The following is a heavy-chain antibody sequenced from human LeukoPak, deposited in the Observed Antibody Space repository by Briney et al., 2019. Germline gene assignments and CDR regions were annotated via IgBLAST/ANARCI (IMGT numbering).Heavy chain of an antibody. J-gene: IGHJ4*02. CDR1: GFTFSSYA. V-gene: IGHV3-23*01. D-gene: IGHD6-6*01. CDR2: ISGSGGST. CDR3: AKDEAARQRGAFDY. Sequence: GGSLRLSCAASGFTFSSYAMSWVRQAPGKGLEWVSAISGSGGSTYYADSVKGRFTISRDNSKNTLYLQMHSLRAEDTAVYYCAKDEAARQRGAFDYWGQGTLVTVSS.